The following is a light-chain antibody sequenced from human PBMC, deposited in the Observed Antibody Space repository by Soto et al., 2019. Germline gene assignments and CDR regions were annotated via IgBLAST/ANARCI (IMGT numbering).Light chain of an antibody. V-gene: IGLV1-44*01. J-gene: IGLJ2*01. CDR3: AAWDDSLNGVV. CDR2: NNN. CDR1: NSNIGSNT. Sequence: QLVLTQPPSASGTPGQRVTISCSGSNSNIGSNTVNWYQQLPGTAPKLLIYNNNRRPSGVPDRFSGSKSGTSASLAISGLQSEDEADYYWAAWDDSLNGVVFGGGTKLTVL.